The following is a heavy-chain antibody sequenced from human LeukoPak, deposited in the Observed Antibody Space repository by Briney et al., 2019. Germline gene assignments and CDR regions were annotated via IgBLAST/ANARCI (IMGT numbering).Heavy chain of an antibody. J-gene: IGHJ4*02. CDR1: GFTFSDYY. CDR3: ASYHSSPLLHY. D-gene: IGHD6-13*01. V-gene: IGHV3-11*01. Sequence: GGSLRLSCAASGFTFSDYYMSWIRQAPGKGLEGVSYISSSGSTIYYADSVKGRFTISRDSAKNSLYLQMNSLRAEDTAVYYCASYHSSPLLHYWGQGTLVTVSS. CDR2: ISSSGSTI.